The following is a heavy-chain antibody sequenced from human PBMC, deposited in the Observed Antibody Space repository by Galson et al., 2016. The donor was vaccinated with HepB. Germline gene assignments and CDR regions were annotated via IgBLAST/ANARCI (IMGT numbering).Heavy chain of an antibody. CDR3: ARDSYCTRTICYPYYFDF. V-gene: IGHV3-30*03. Sequence: SLRLSCAASGFTFSASGTHWVRQAPGKGPEWLAVISFDGSNQFYADSVKGRFTISRDNSNNTLHLQMHSLRVEDTALYYCARDSYCTRTICYPYYFDFWGQGTLVAVSS. J-gene: IGHJ4*02. CDR2: ISFDGSNQ. CDR1: GFTFSASG. D-gene: IGHD2-2*01.